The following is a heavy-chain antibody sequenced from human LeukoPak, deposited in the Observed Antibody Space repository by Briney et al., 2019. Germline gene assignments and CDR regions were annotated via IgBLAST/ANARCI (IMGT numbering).Heavy chain of an antibody. J-gene: IGHJ5*02. Sequence: PGGSLRLSCAASGFTFSSYAMSWVRQAPGKGLEWVSSASGSGGSTYYADSVKGRFTISRDNSKNTLYLQMNSLRAEDTAVYYCAKVGGYCSSTSCYRGYNWFDPWGQGTLVTVSS. CDR3: AKVGGYCSSTSCYRGYNWFDP. V-gene: IGHV3-23*01. CDR2: ASGSGGST. D-gene: IGHD2-2*01. CDR1: GFTFSSYA.